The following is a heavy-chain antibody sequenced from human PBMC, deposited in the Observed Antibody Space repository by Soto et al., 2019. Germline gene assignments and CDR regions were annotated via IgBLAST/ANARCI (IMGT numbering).Heavy chain of an antibody. CDR1: GYTFTSYG. Sequence: QVQLVQSGAEVKKPGASVKVSCKASGYTFTSYGISWVRQAPGQGLEWMGWISAYNGNTNYAQKLQGRVTMTTVTSTCTAYMELTSLTSDDTAVYYCARDLWTVTTNGGLIDYWGQGTLVTVSS. D-gene: IGHD4-17*01. V-gene: IGHV1-18*01. CDR2: ISAYNGNT. J-gene: IGHJ4*02. CDR3: ARDLWTVTTNGGLIDY.